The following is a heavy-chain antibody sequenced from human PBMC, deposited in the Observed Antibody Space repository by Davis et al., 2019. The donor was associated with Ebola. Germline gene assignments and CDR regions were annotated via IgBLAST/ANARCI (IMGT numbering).Heavy chain of an antibody. Sequence: ASVKVSCKASGYTFTSYDINWVRQATGQGLEWMGWMNPNSGNTGYAQRFQGRVSMTRNTSISTAYMELSSLRSEDTAVYYCARELGYCTNGVCYHFDYWGQGTLVTVSS. D-gene: IGHD2-8*01. V-gene: IGHV1-8*01. CDR1: GYTFTSYD. CDR3: ARELGYCTNGVCYHFDY. J-gene: IGHJ4*02. CDR2: MNPNSGNT.